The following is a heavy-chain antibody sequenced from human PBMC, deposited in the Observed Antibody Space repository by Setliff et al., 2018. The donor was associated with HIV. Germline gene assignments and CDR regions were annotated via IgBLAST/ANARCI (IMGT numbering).Heavy chain of an antibody. V-gene: IGHV4-39*07. Sequence: ASETLSLTCTVSGGSISSSSYYWGWIRQPPGKGLEWIGSIYYSGRTYHNTSHKSRVTISVDTSKNQLSLKMTSVTAADTAVYYCARGRYYYYDMDVWGKGTTVTVSS. CDR2: IYYSGRT. CDR1: GGSISSSSYY. CDR3: ARGRYYYYDMDV. J-gene: IGHJ6*03.